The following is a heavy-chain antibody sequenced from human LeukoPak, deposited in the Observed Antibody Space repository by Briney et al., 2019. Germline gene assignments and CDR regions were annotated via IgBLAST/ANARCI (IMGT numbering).Heavy chain of an antibody. V-gene: IGHV1-2*06. Sequence: ASVKVSCKASGYTFTGYYMHWVRQAPGQGLEWMGRINPNSGGTNYAQKFQGRVTMTRDTSISTAYMELSRLRSDDTAVYYCARSLGDSSGDLDFDYWGRGTLVTVSS. CDR1: GYTFTGYY. D-gene: IGHD3-22*01. CDR3: ARSLGDSSGDLDFDY. CDR2: INPNSGGT. J-gene: IGHJ4*02.